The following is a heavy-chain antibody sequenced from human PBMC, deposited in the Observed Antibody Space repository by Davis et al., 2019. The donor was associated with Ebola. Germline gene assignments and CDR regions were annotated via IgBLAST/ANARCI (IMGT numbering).Heavy chain of an antibody. CDR2: ISGSGGNI. D-gene: IGHD6-13*01. CDR1: GFVFSSYA. V-gene: IGHV3-23*01. J-gene: IGHJ6*02. Sequence: GEFLKISCAASGFVFSSYAMTWVRQAPGEGLEWVSAISGSGGNIYYADSVKGRFTLSRDNSKNTLYLQVNSLRAEDTAIYYCATEVEQLLVHPYYGLDVWGQGTTVIVSS. CDR3: ATEVEQLLVHPYYGLDV.